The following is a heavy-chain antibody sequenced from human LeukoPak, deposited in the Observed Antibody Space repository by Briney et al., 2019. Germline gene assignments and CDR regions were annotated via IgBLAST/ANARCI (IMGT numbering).Heavy chain of an antibody. V-gene: IGHV4-38-2*01. Sequence: SETLSLTCAVSSYSISSGSYWGWIRQSPGKGLGWVGSIFHSGNSYYNPSLKSRLTMSVDTSKNQFSLKLTSVTAADTALYYCARVTYVDDMLYQYFDYWGQGILVTVSS. D-gene: IGHD4-17*01. CDR1: SYSISSGSY. CDR3: ARVTYVDDMLYQYFDY. J-gene: IGHJ4*02. CDR2: IFHSGNS.